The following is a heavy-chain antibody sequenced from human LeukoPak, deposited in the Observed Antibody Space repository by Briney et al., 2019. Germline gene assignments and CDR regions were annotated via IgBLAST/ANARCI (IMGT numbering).Heavy chain of an antibody. Sequence: GGSLRLSCAASGFTFSSYSMNWVRQAPGKGLEWVSSISSSSSYIYYADSVKGRFTISRDNAKNSLYLQMNSLRAEDTAVYYCARLAGLVGAKAFDIWGQGTMVTVSS. J-gene: IGHJ3*02. CDR2: ISSSSSYI. CDR1: GFTFSSYS. V-gene: IGHV3-21*01. CDR3: ARLAGLVGAKAFDI. D-gene: IGHD1-26*01.